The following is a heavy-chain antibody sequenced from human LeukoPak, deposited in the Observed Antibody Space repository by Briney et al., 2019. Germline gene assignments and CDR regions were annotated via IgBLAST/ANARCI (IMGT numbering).Heavy chain of an antibody. CDR2: IYPGDSDT. CDR3: ARLEGIAVAGFDY. V-gene: IGHV5-51*01. J-gene: IGHJ4*02. CDR1: GYSFTRYW. D-gene: IGHD6-19*01. Sequence: GESLKISCKGSGYSFTRYWIGWVRQTPGKGLEWMGIIYPGDSDTRYSPSFQGQVTISADKSISTAYLQWSSLKALDPALYYCARLEGIAVAGFDYWGQGTLVTVSS.